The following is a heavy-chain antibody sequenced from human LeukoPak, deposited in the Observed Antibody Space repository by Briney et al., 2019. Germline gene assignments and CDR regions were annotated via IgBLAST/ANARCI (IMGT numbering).Heavy chain of an antibody. CDR1: GGSISSYY. D-gene: IGHD5-18*01. CDR2: IYYSGST. J-gene: IGHJ4*02. V-gene: IGHV4-59*01. Sequence: SETLSLTCTVSGGSISSYYWSWIRQPPGKGLEWIGYIYYSGSTNYNPSLKSRVTISVDTSKNQFSLKLSSVTAADTAVYYCARRGYSYGPDYWGQGTLVTVSS. CDR3: ARRGYSYGPDY.